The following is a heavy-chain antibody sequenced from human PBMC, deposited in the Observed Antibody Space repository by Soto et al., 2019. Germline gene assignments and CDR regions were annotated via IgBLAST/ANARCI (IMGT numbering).Heavy chain of an antibody. CDR3: ARSMHYSDGSNYSPFDY. CDR2: FYYTGST. V-gene: IGHV4-61*01. J-gene: IGHJ4*02. D-gene: IGHD3-22*01. Sequence: SETLSLTCPVSGGSVSSGNYYWSWIRQPPGKGLEWIGYFYYTGSTNYNPSLKSRVTISIDASKNQFSLRLSSVTAADTAVYYCARSMHYSDGSNYSPFDYWGQGTLVTVSS. CDR1: GGSVSSGNYY.